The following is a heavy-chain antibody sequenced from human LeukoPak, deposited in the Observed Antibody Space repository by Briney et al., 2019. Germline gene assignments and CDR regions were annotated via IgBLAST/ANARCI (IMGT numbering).Heavy chain of an antibody. CDR3: AKDHSSGWYSEPYFDY. V-gene: IGHV3-30*04. J-gene: IGHJ4*02. CDR1: GFTFSSYA. CDR2: ISYDGSNK. D-gene: IGHD6-19*01. Sequence: SGRSLRLSCAASGFTFSSYAMHWVRQAPGKGLEWVAVISYDGSNKYYADSVKGRFTISRDNSKNTLYLQMNSLRAEDTAVYYCAKDHSSGWYSEPYFDYWGQGTLVTVSS.